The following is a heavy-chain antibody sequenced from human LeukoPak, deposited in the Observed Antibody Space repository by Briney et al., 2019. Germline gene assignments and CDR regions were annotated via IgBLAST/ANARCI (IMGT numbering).Heavy chain of an antibody. V-gene: IGHV1-69*01. CDR3: ARPYYYDSSGYRNWYFDL. CDR1: GGTFSSYA. Sequence: SVTVSCKASGGTFSSYAISWVRQAPGQGLEWMGGIIPIFGTANYAQKFQGRVTITADESTSTAYMELSSLRSEDTAVYYCARPYYYDSSGYRNWYFDLWGRGTLVTVSS. CDR2: IIPIFGTA. J-gene: IGHJ2*01. D-gene: IGHD3-22*01.